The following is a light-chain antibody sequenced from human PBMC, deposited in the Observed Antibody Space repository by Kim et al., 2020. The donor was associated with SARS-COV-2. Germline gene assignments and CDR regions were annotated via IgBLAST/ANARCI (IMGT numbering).Light chain of an antibody. J-gene: IGLJ2*01. CDR2: QNS. CDR1: KLRDKY. Sequence: SYELTQPPSVSVSPGQTTTITCSGDKLRDKYVYWYQQKPGQSPVLVMFQNSNRPSAFLVRFSVFNSRNTATLTIRGTQTVDDSDYYCQTWDRNIFLFGGG. V-gene: IGLV3-1*01. CDR3: QTWDRNIFL.